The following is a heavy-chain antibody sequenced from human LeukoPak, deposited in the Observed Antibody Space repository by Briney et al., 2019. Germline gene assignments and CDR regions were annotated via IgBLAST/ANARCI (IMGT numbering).Heavy chain of an antibody. CDR1: GFTFSNAW. CDR2: IKSKTDGGTT. V-gene: IGHV3-15*01. Sequence: GGSLRLSCAASGFTFSNAWMSWVRQAPGKGLEWVGRIKSKTDGGTTDYAAPVKGRFTISRDDSKNTLYLQMNSLKTEDTAVYYCTTDPPDIVVVPAATPAYYYMDVWGKGTTVTVSS. CDR3: TTDPPDIVVVPAATPAYYYMDV. D-gene: IGHD2-2*01. J-gene: IGHJ6*03.